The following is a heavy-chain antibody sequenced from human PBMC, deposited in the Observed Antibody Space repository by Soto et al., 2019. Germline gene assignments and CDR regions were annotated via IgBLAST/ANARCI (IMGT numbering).Heavy chain of an antibody. Sequence: GESLKISCQASGYTFSAFWITWVRQMPGKGLEWMGTIDPRDSYSNYSLSFQGHVTISADKSIGSAYLHWSTLEASDTAIYYCTRLGGSCRTFDYGGQGTLVTVSS. V-gene: IGHV5-10-1*01. CDR2: IDPRDSYS. D-gene: IGHD6-25*01. J-gene: IGHJ4*02. CDR3: TRLGGSCRTFDY. CDR1: GYTFSAFW.